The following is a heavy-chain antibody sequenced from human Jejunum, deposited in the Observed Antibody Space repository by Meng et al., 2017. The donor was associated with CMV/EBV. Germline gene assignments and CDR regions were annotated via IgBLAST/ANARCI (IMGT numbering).Heavy chain of an antibody. CDR3: ARDRASGSEFDC. CDR1: GGSISSSY. D-gene: IGHD1-26*01. J-gene: IGHJ4*02. V-gene: IGHV4-59*01. CDR2: ISYSGST. Sequence: TVSGGSISSSYWSWIRQPPGKGLGWIGYISYSGSTNYNPSLKSRVTISVDTSKNQFSLKLASVTAADTGVYYCARDRASGSEFDCWGQGTLVTVSS.